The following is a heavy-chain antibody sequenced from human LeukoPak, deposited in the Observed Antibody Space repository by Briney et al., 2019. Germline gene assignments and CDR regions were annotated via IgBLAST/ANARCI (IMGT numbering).Heavy chain of an antibody. Sequence: PGGSLRLSYAASGFTFSDYYMSWIRQAPGKGLEWVSYISSSGSTIYYADSVKGRFTISRDNAKNSLYLQMNSLRAEDTAVYYCARQPKGFCSSTSCYGPFDYWGQGTLVTVSS. D-gene: IGHD2-2*01. CDR3: ARQPKGFCSSTSCYGPFDY. V-gene: IGHV3-11*01. CDR2: ISSSGSTI. CDR1: GFTFSDYY. J-gene: IGHJ4*02.